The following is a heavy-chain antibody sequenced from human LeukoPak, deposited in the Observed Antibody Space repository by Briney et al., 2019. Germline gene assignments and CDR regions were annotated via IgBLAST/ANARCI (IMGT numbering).Heavy chain of an antibody. CDR2: ISRSATTI. J-gene: IGHJ4*02. Sequence: GETLSLSCAASGVTISSYEMNWVRQAPGKGLEWVSSISRSATTIYYADSVKGRFTISRDNAKNSLYLQMNSLRAEDTAVYYCAKVSHSRGVITSGIDYWGQGTLVTVSS. CDR1: GVTISSYE. V-gene: IGHV3-48*03. CDR3: AKVSHSRGVITSGIDY. D-gene: IGHD3-10*01.